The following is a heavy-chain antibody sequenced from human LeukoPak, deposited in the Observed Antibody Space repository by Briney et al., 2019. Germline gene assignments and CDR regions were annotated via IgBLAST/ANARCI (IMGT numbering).Heavy chain of an antibody. J-gene: IGHJ3*02. CDR3: AKGFIPGSIVDI. V-gene: IGHV3-30*02. Sequence: GGSLRLSCAASGFTFSSYGMHWVRQAPGKGLEWVAFIRYDGRNKYYADSVKGRFTISRDNSKNTLYLQMNSLRAEDTAVYCCAKGFIPGSIVDIWGQGTMVTVSS. CDR1: GFTFSSYG. D-gene: IGHD3-22*01. CDR2: IRYDGRNK.